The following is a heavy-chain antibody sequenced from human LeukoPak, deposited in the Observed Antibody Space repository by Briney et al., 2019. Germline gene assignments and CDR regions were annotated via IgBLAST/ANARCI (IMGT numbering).Heavy chain of an antibody. J-gene: IGHJ4*02. CDR1: GFIFSSYS. D-gene: IGHD3-10*01. CDR3: ARFETRGTDDFDN. V-gene: IGHV3-21*01. CDR2: ISESSSYI. Sequence: PGGSLRLSCAASGFIFSSYSMNWVRQAPGKGLEWVSSISESSSYIYYGDSVRGRFTISRDDAKNSVYLQMNSLRVEDTAVYYCARFETRGTDDFDNWGQGTLVTVSS.